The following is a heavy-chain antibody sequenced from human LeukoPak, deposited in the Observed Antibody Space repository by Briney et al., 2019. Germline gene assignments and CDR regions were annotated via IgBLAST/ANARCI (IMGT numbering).Heavy chain of an antibody. CDR2: ISAYNGNT. V-gene: IGHV1-18*01. CDR1: GYTFTSYG. CDR3: ARYYYDSSGYYNFDY. J-gene: IGHJ4*02. Sequence: ASVKVSCKASGYTFTSYGISWVRQAPGQGLEWMGWISAYNGNTNYAQKLQGRVTMTTDTSTSTAYMELRSLGSDDTAVYYCARYYYDSSGYYNFDYWGQGTLVTVSS. D-gene: IGHD3-22*01.